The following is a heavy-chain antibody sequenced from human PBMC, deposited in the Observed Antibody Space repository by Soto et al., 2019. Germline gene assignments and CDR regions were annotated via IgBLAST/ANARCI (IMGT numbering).Heavy chain of an antibody. CDR3: AHRRHYGSGASCYVWFDP. D-gene: IGHD2-15*01. J-gene: IGHJ5*02. CDR1: GFSLTSGLGC. V-gene: IGHV2-5*01. CDR2: LYWNDDT. Sequence: SGPTPVNPTQTPTLTFTVSGFSLTSGLGCVGWIRHPPGKAVEWLALLYWNDDTYYSPSLKSRLTITKDTSNNQVVLTVTNMDPVDTATYYCAHRRHYGSGASCYVWFDPWGQGTLVTVSS.